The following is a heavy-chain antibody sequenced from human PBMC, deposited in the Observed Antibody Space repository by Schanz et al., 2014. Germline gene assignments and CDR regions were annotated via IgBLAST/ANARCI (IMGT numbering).Heavy chain of an antibody. D-gene: IGHD2-2*01. CDR3: ARESSNDIVLVPGAVFDH. CDR2: IKSDGSST. V-gene: IGHV3-74*01. Sequence: EMQLVQSGGGLVQPGGSLRLSCAASGFTFSSHWMHWVRQDPGKGLVWVARIKSDGSSTSYADSVKGRFTISRDNSKNTVYLQMNSLRPGDTAVYYCARESSNDIVLVPGAVFDHWGQGILVTVSS. J-gene: IGHJ4*02. CDR1: GFTFSSHW.